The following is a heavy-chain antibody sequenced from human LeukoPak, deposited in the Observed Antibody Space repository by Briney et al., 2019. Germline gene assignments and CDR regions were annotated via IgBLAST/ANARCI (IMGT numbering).Heavy chain of an antibody. CDR1: GFTFSTYA. D-gene: IGHD2-21*02. V-gene: IGHV3-23*01. J-gene: IGHJ1*01. CDR2: ISSSGADT. CDR3: SKRGSDSPSCFQH. Sequence: GGSLRLSCAASGFTFSTYAMTWVRQVPGKGPEWVSAISSSGADTHYADSVKGRFTISRDNSKNTLYLQMNSLRAEDTAVYYCSKRGSDSPSCFQHWGRGTLVTVSS.